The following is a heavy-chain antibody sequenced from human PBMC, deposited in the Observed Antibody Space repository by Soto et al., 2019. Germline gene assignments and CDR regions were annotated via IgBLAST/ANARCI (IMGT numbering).Heavy chain of an antibody. D-gene: IGHD2-2*01. J-gene: IGHJ6*02. Sequence: VKVSCKASGGTYSSYAISWVRQATGKGGEWMGGIIPIFGTANYAQKFQGRVTITADESTSTAYMVLSSLRSEDTAVYYCSSILGYCSSTSCPYGIDVWGQGTTVTVSS. CDR1: GGTYSSYA. V-gene: IGHV1-69*13. CDR3: SSILGYCSSTSCPYGIDV. CDR2: IIPIFGTA.